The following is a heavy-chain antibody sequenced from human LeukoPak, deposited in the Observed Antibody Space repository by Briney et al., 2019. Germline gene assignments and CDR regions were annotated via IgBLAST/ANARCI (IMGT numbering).Heavy chain of an antibody. D-gene: IGHD3-10*01. CDR2: IYYSGST. V-gene: IGHV4-39*01. CDR3: ARLRIYYGSGSYWSYFDY. J-gene: IGHJ4*02. Sequence: SETLSLTCTVSGGSISSSNYYWGWIRQPPGKGLEWIGSIYYSGSTYYNPSLKSRVTISVDTSKNQFSLKLSSVTAADTAVYYCARLRIYYGSGSYWSYFDYWGQGTLVTVSS. CDR1: GGSISSSNYY.